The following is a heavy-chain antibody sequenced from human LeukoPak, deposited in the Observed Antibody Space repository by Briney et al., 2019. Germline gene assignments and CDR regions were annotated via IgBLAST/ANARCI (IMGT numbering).Heavy chain of an antibody. D-gene: IGHD6-13*01. Sequence: SQTLSLTCTVSGGSISSYYWSWIQQPPGKGLEWLGFISYSGNTNHNPSLKSPLTISVDPSKTQFSLKLTSVTAADTAVYYCARQGGYIAPLALWGQGTLVTVSA. CDR2: ISYSGNT. J-gene: IGHJ4*02. CDR3: ARQGGYIAPLAL. V-gene: IGHV4-59*08. CDR1: GGSISSYY.